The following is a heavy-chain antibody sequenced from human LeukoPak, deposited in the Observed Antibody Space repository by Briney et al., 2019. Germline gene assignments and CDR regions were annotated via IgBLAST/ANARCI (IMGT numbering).Heavy chain of an antibody. J-gene: IGHJ4*02. Sequence: SETLSLTCTVSGGSISSGSYYWSWIRQPAGKGLEWIGRIYTSGSTNYNPSLKSRVTISVDTSKNQFSLKLSSVTAAGTAVCYCAREQRYCSGGSCYSKPADYWGQGTLGTVPS. CDR1: GGSISSGSYY. D-gene: IGHD2-15*01. CDR2: IYTSGST. CDR3: AREQRYCSGGSCYSKPADY. V-gene: IGHV4-61*02.